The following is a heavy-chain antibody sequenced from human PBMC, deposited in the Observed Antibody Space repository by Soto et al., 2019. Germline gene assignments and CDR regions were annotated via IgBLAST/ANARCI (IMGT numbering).Heavy chain of an antibody. Sequence: QVQLVESGGGVVQPGRSLRLSCAASGFTFSSYGMHWVRQAPGKGLEWVAVISYDGSNKYYADSVKGRFTISRDNSKNTLYLQMNSLKAEDTAVYYCAKVRASRWYEIDYWGQGTLVTVSS. V-gene: IGHV3-30*18. D-gene: IGHD6-13*01. CDR3: AKVRASRWYEIDY. CDR2: ISYDGSNK. J-gene: IGHJ4*02. CDR1: GFTFSSYG.